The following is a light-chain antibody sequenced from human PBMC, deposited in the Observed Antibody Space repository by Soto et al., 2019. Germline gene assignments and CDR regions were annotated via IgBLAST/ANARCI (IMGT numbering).Light chain of an antibody. Sequence: EILLTQSPATLSVSPGERATLSCRASQSVGGNLAWYQQKPGQAPRLLIYGASTRATGVPARFSGSGSGTEFALTISSLQSEDLAVYYCQQYHDWPPLTFGGGTKVEIK. V-gene: IGKV3-15*01. CDR2: GAS. CDR3: QQYHDWPPLT. CDR1: QSVGGN. J-gene: IGKJ4*01.